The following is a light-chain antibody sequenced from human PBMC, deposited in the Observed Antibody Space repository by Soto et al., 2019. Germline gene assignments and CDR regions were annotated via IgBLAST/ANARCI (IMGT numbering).Light chain of an antibody. CDR1: SSDVGGYNY. J-gene: IGLJ1*01. CDR2: EVS. Sequence: QSVLSQPASVSGSPGESITISCTGTSSDVGGYNYVSWYQQHPGKAPKLMIYEVSNRPSGVSNRFSGSKSGNTASLTISGLQAEEEADYYCSSYTSRSTKVFGTGTKVTVL. CDR3: SSYTSRSTKV. V-gene: IGLV2-14*01.